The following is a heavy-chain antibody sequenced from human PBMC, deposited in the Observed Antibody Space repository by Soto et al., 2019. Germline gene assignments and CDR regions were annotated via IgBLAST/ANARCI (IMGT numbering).Heavy chain of an antibody. J-gene: IGHJ5*02. CDR3: TRDASRDSSARGWFDP. V-gene: IGHV3-21*01. CDR1: GFTFRSFT. D-gene: IGHD6-13*01. Sequence: GGSLRLSCAASGFTFRSFTMNWVRQAPGKGLEWVSSISSNSAYIYCTDALRGRFTISRDNAKNSLHLQMNSLRAEDTAVYYCTRDASRDSSARGWFDPWGPGTLVTVSS. CDR2: ISSNSAYI.